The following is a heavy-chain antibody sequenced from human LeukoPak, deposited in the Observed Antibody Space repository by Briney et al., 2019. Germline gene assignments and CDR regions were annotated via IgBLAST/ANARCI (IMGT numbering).Heavy chain of an antibody. CDR1: GSIFTSYW. D-gene: IGHD6-19*01. J-gene: IGHJ3*02. CDR3: ARSLSSGWPGVWDFDI. Sequence: GASLQISGKGSGSIFTSYWSGWVRPLPGKGLGWMGIIYPGDSDTRYSPSFQGQVTISADKSISTAYLQWSSLKASDTAMYYCARSLSSGWPGVWDFDIWGQGTMVTVSS. V-gene: IGHV5-51*01. CDR2: IYPGDSDT.